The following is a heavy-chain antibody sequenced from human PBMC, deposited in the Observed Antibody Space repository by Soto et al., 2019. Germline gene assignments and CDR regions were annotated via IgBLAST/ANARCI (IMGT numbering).Heavy chain of an antibody. D-gene: IGHD3-3*01. J-gene: IGHJ4*02. CDR1: GFTVSNHY. Sequence: EVQLVESGGGLVQPGGSLRLSCAASGFTVSNHYMAWVRKAPGKGLAWVSVIHTGGSTYYADSVKGRFSISRDNSKNTPYLQMSSLRAEDTAVYYCARDFYDLSYKFDYWGQGTLVTVSS. CDR3: ARDFYDLSYKFDY. V-gene: IGHV3-66*01. CDR2: IHTGGST.